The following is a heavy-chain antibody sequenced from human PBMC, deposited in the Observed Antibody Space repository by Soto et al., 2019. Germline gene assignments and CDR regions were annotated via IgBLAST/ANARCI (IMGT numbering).Heavy chain of an antibody. V-gene: IGHV1-18*01. Sequence: QVHLVQSGAEVKKPGASVKVSCKGSGYAFTTYGITWVRQAPGQGLEWMGWISAHNGNTNYAEKLQGRVTVTRDTSASTAYIVLRSLITDDTSVYYCARGGYGGYWGQGALVTVSS. CDR2: ISAHNGNT. D-gene: IGHD3-10*01. CDR1: GYAFTTYG. CDR3: ARGGYGGY. J-gene: IGHJ4*02.